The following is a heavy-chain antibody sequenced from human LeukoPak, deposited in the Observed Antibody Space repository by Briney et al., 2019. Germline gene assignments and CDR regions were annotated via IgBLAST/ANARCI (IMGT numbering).Heavy chain of an antibody. J-gene: IGHJ4*02. D-gene: IGHD5-18*01. CDR1: GFTFSSYT. CDR2: ISYDGSKK. Sequence: HPGRSLRLSCAASGFTFSSYTMHWVRQAPGKGLEWVALISYDGSKKYYTDSVKGRFTISRDNSKNTLYLQMNSLRAEDTAVYYCARDPGYSYGRFDYWGQGTLVTVSS. CDR3: ARDPGYSYGRFDY. V-gene: IGHV3-30*14.